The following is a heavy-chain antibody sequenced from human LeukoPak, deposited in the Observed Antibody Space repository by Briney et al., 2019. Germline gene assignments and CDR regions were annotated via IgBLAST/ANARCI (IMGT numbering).Heavy chain of an antibody. J-gene: IGHJ4*02. V-gene: IGHV3-21*01. CDR1: GFTFSSYS. CDR3: ARGQPLGTLPDY. Sequence: GGSLRLSCAASGFTFSSYSMNWVRQAPGKGLEWVSSISSSSSYIYYADSVKGRFTISRDNAKNSLYLQMNSLRAEDTAVYYCARGQPLGTLPDYWGQGTLVTVSS. CDR2: ISSSSSYI. D-gene: IGHD6-13*01.